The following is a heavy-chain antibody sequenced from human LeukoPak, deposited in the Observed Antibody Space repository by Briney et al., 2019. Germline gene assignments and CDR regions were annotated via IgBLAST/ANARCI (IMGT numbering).Heavy chain of an antibody. V-gene: IGHV3-30*18. J-gene: IGHJ4*02. D-gene: IGHD2-2*02. Sequence: GRSLRLSCAASGFTFSSYGMHWVRQAPGKGLEWVAVISYDGSNKYCADSVKGRFTISRDNSKNTLYLQMNSLRAEDTAVYYCAKVRYCSSTSCYSFDYWGQGTLVTVSS. CDR3: AKVRYCSSTSCYSFDY. CDR2: ISYDGSNK. CDR1: GFTFSSYG.